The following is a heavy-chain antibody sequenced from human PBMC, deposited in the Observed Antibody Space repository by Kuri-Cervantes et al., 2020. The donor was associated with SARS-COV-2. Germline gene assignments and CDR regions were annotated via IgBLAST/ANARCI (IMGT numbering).Heavy chain of an antibody. Sequence: GESLKISCAVSGGSISSGNFYWSWIRQPPGKGLEWMGIIYPGDSDTRYSPSFQGQVTISADKSISTAYLQWSSLKASDTAMYYCARPRGGSSWSRDAFDIWGQGTMVTVSS. CDR1: GGSISSGNFYW. V-gene: IGHV5-51*01. CDR3: ARPRGGSSWSRDAFDI. D-gene: IGHD6-13*01. J-gene: IGHJ3*02. CDR2: IYPGDSDT.